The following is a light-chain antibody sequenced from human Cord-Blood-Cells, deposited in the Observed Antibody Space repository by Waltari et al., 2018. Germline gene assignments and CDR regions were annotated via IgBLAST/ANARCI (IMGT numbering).Light chain of an antibody. J-gene: IGKJ2*01. Sequence: DIQMTQSPSTLSASAGTGVTITCRASQSISSWLAWYQQKPGKAPKLLIYKASSLESGVPSRFSGSGSGTEFTLTISSLQPDDFATYYCQQYNSYPYTFGQGTKLEIK. CDR1: QSISSW. V-gene: IGKV1-5*03. CDR2: KAS. CDR3: QQYNSYPYT.